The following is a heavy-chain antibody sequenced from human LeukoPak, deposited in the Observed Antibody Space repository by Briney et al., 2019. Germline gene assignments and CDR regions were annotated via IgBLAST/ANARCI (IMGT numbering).Heavy chain of an antibody. CDR3: TREWGSGFYNSFDF. CDR1: GFSFSDHY. CDR2: TRNRADSYTT. V-gene: IGHV3-72*01. J-gene: IGHJ4*02. Sequence: GGSLRLSCAASGFSFSDHYMDWVRQAPGNGLEWVGRTRNRADSYTTEYAASVKGRFTISRDDSKNSLYLQMNSLKTEDTAVYYCTREWGSGFYNSFDFWGQGTLVTVSS. D-gene: IGHD5-24*01.